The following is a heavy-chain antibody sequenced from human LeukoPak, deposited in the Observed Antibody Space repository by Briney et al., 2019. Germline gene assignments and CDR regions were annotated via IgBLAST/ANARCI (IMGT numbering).Heavy chain of an antibody. D-gene: IGHD6-19*01. CDR3: AREGSSGWYWDEAMNWLDP. Sequence: SETLSLTCTVSGGSISSSSYYWGWIRQPAGKGLEWIGRIYTSGSTNYNPSLKSRVTMSVDTSKNQYSLKLSSVTAADTAVYYCAREGSSGWYWDEAMNWLDPWGQGTLVTVSS. V-gene: IGHV4-61*02. CDR1: GGSISSSSYY. J-gene: IGHJ5*02. CDR2: IYTSGST.